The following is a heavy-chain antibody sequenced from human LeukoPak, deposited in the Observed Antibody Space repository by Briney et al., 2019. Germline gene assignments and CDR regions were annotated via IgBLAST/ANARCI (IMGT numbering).Heavy chain of an antibody. D-gene: IGHD6-13*01. J-gene: IGHJ5*02. CDR3: ARGRRIAAAGTRAFDP. Sequence: PSGTLSLTCAVYGGSFSGYYWSWIRQPPGKGLEWIGEINHSGSTNYNPSLKSRVTISVDTSKNQFSLKLSSVTAADTAVYYCARGRRIAAAGTRAFDPWGQGTLVTVS. CDR2: INHSGST. CDR1: GGSFSGYY. V-gene: IGHV4-34*01.